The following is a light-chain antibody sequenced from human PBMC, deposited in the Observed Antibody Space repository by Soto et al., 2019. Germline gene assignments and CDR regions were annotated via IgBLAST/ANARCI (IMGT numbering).Light chain of an antibody. CDR3: QSYDTGVSGARV. Sequence: QSVLTQPPSVSGAPGQRVTISCTGSRSNIGAGYDVHWYQQIPGAAPKLLIYRNHDRPSGVPDRFSGSKSGTSASLVITGRQAEEEADYYCQSYDTGVSGARVFGGGTKLTVL. V-gene: IGLV1-40*01. J-gene: IGLJ3*02. CDR2: RNH. CDR1: RSNIGAGYD.